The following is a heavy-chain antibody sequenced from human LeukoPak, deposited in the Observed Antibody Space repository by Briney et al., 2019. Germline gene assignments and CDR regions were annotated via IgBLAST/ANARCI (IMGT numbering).Heavy chain of an antibody. D-gene: IGHD5-18*01. J-gene: IGHJ3*02. Sequence: SETLSLTCAVYGGSFSGYYWGWIRQPPGKGLEWIGSIHYSGSTYYNPSLKSLKSRVTISVDMSKNQFSLKLSSVTAADTAVYYCARWDTVMVHDAFDIWGQGTMVTVSS. CDR2: IHYSGST. V-gene: IGHV4-34*01. CDR3: ARWDTVMVHDAFDI. CDR1: GGSFSGYY.